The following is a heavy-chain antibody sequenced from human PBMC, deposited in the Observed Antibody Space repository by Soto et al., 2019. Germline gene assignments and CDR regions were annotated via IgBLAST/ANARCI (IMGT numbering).Heavy chain of an antibody. D-gene: IGHD1-7*01. CDR3: ARDRNWNSSPYFDY. V-gene: IGHV1-69*12. Sequence: QVQLVQSGAEVKKPGSSVKVSCKASGGTFSSYAISWVRQAPGQGLEWMGGIIPIFGTANYAQKFQGRVTITADESTSTAYMELSSLRSEDTAVYYCARDRNWNSSPYFDYWGRGTLVTVSS. CDR2: IIPIFGTA. CDR1: GGTFSSYA. J-gene: IGHJ4*02.